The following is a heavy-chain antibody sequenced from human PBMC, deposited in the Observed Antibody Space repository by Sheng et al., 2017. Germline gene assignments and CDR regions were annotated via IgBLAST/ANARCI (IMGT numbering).Heavy chain of an antibody. D-gene: IGHD3-3*01. Sequence: QVQLQQWGAGLVEAFGDPVPHVRCLWWVLQWLLLSWIRQPPGKGLELIGKITHSGDTNYNPSLKSRVTISIXTSRSQFSLKLSSVTAADTAVYYCARGDIDDYYNFYYFMDVWGKGTTVTVSS. CDR3: ARGDIDDYYNFYYFMDV. CDR1: WVLQWLL. V-gene: IGHV4-34*01. J-gene: IGHJ6*03. CDR2: ITHSGDT.